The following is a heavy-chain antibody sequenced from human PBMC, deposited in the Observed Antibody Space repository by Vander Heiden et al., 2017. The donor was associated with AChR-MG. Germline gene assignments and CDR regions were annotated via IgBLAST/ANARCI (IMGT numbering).Heavy chain of an antibody. CDR3: ARGYGKDY. D-gene: IGHD4-17*01. Sequence: QVQLQQWGAGLLKPSENLSLTCAVDGGSLSGYFWSWIRQSPGKGLQWIGEISGGGSANYNPSLENRVTMSVDTSKNQISLELRSVAAADTGVYFCARGYGKDYWGQGTLVTVST. CDR2: ISGGGSA. V-gene: IGHV4-34*02. CDR1: GGSLSGYF. J-gene: IGHJ4*02.